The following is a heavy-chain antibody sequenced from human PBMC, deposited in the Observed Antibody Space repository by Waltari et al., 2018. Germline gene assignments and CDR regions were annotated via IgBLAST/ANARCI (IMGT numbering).Heavy chain of an antibody. Sequence: QVQLRESGPGLVKPSETLSLTCVISGDSLSSNLFWGWIRPSPEKGLEWIGNINYSGGTYYSPFLKGRVFISIDMPRRQFSLKLTSVTAADTAVYYCARVLTTGTVAFDIWGQGTLVTVSS. CDR3: ARVLTTGTVAFDI. D-gene: IGHD1-7*01. CDR2: INYSGGT. V-gene: IGHV4-38-2*01. J-gene: IGHJ3*02. CDR1: GDSLSSNLF.